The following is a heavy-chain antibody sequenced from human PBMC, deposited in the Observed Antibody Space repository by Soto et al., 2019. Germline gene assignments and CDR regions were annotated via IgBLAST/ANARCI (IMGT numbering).Heavy chain of an antibody. CDR2: IWSDGSNQ. V-gene: IGHV3-33*01. Sequence: QVQLVESGGGVVQPGGSLRLSCAASASTFSRHGMHWVRQAPGKGLQWVGVIWSDGSNQRYAESVKGRFTISRDNSKNTLYLQMNSLRAEDTAVYYCARERTFGENNHNYMDVWGTGITVTVSS. D-gene: IGHD3-10*01. CDR1: ASTFSRHG. CDR3: ARERTFGENNHNYMDV. J-gene: IGHJ6*03.